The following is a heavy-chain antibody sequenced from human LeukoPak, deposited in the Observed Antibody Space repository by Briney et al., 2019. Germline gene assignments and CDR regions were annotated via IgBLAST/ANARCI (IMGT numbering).Heavy chain of an antibody. Sequence: SETLSLTCTVSGGSISNYYWSWIRQPPGKGLEWIGYIYYSGSTNYNPSLKSRVTISVDTSKNQFSLKLSSVTAADTAVYYCAKPKRALGQQLVLTWFDPWGQGTLVTVSS. CDR3: AKPKRALGQQLVLTWFDP. V-gene: IGHV4-59*01. CDR2: IYYSGST. D-gene: IGHD6-13*01. CDR1: GGSISNYY. J-gene: IGHJ5*02.